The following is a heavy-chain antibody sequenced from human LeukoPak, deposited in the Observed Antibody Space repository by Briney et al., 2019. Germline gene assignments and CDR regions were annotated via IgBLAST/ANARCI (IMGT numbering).Heavy chain of an antibody. J-gene: IGHJ4*02. V-gene: IGHV3-66*01. CDR2: IYSGGST. D-gene: IGHD2-2*01. CDR3: ARDRYCVSTSCPYDC. CDR1: GFTVSSNY. Sequence: GGSLRLSCAASGFTVSSNYMSWVRQAPGKGLEWVSVIYSGGSTYYADSVKGRFTISRDNSKNTLYLQMNSLRAEDTAVYFCARDRYCVSTSCPYDCWGQGTPVTVSS.